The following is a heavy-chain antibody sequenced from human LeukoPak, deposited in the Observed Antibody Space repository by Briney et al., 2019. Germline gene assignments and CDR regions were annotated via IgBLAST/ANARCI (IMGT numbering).Heavy chain of an antibody. Sequence: TLSLTCTVSGGSISSGAGYWSWIRQHPGKGLEWIGYISYSGSTYYNPSLKTRLTISVDTSKNQFSLKLDSVTAADTALYYCARADMATVFDFWGRGTLVTVSS. D-gene: IGHD5-24*01. CDR3: ARADMATVFDF. V-gene: IGHV4-31*03. J-gene: IGHJ4*02. CDR2: ISYSGST. CDR1: GGSISSGAGY.